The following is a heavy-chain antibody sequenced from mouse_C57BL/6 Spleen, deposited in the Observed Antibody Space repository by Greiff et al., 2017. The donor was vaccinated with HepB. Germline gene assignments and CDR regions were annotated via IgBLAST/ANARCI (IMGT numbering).Heavy chain of an antibody. CDR3: ARHEVYYGGFHSYAMDY. Sequence: VQLQQSGAELVKPGASVKLSCKASGYTFTEYTIHWVKQRSGQGLEWIGWFYPGSGSIKYNEKFKDKDTLTADKSSSTVYMELSRLTSEDSAVYFCARHEVYYGGFHSYAMDYWGQGTSVTVSS. D-gene: IGHD2-1*01. CDR2: FYPGSGSI. J-gene: IGHJ4*01. V-gene: IGHV1-62-2*01. CDR1: GYTFTEYT.